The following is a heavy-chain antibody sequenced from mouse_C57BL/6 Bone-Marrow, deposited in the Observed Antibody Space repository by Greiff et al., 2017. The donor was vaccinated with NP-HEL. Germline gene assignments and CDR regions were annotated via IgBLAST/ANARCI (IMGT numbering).Heavy chain of an antibody. CDR1: GYTFTSYW. CDR3: ARRGLLRHYYAMDY. D-gene: IGHD2-3*01. J-gene: IGHJ4*01. CDR2: IHPNSGST. Sequence: QVQLQQPGAELVKPGASVKLSCKASGYTFTSYWMHWVKQRPGQGLEWIGMIHPNSGSTNYNEKFKSKATLTVDKSSSTAYMQLSSLTSEDSAVYYCARRGLLRHYYAMDYWGQGTSVTVSS. V-gene: IGHV1-64*01.